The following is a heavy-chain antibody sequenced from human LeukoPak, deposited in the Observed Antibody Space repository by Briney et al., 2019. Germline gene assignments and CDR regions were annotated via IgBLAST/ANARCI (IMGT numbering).Heavy chain of an antibody. CDR3: TTEAGDD. J-gene: IGHJ4*02. CDR1: GFTFSNAW. CDR2: IKSKTDGGTT. Sequence: GGSLRLSRAASGFTFSNAWMSWVRQAPGKGLEWVGHIKSKTDGGTTDYAAPVKGRFTISRDDSKNTLCLQMDSLKTEDTAVYYCTTEAGDDWGQGTLVTVSS. V-gene: IGHV3-15*01. D-gene: IGHD5-24*01.